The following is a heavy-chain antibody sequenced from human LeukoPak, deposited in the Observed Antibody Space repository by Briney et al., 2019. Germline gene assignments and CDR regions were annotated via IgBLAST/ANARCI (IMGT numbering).Heavy chain of an antibody. CDR2: ISPYNGNT. CDR3: ATYSAAGRTYYFDY. CDR1: GYTFTGYY. D-gene: IGHD6-13*01. V-gene: IGHV1-18*04. Sequence: ASVKVSCQASGYTFTGYYMHWVRQAPGQGLEWMGWISPYNGNTNYAQKLQGRVTMTRDTSTSTAYMELRSLRSDDTAVYYCATYSAAGRTYYFDYWGQGALVTVSS. J-gene: IGHJ4*02.